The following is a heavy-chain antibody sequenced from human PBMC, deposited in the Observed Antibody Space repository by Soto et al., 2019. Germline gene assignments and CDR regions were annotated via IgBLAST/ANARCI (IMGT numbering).Heavy chain of an antibody. J-gene: IGHJ4*02. Sequence: SETLSLTCTVSGGSISRGGYYWSWIRQNPGKGLEWIGYTYNSVSTYYNPSLKSRVTISVDTSKNQFSLKLSSVTAADTAVYYCARAPRGNYGYPSYFDYWGQGTLVTVSS. CDR3: ARAPRGNYGYPSYFDY. D-gene: IGHD5-18*01. CDR2: TYNSVST. V-gene: IGHV4-31*03. CDR1: GGSISRGGYY.